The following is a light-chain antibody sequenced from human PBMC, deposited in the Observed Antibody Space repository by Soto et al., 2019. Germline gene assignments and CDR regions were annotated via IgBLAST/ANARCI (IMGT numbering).Light chain of an antibody. V-gene: IGKV1-5*03. J-gene: IGKJ1*01. CDR1: QSIGIW. Sequence: DIPMTQSPSTLSASIGDRVTITCRASQSIGIWLAWYQQKPGKAPKLLIHKASNLESGVPSRFSGSGSGTEFTLTVSSLQPEDFATYYCQHYETYPWTFGQGTKVEDK. CDR2: KAS. CDR3: QHYETYPWT.